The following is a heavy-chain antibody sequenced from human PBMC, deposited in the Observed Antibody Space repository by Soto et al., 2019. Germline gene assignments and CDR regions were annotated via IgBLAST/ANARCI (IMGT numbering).Heavy chain of an antibody. CDR2: IRSKAYGGTT. Sequence: GGSLRLSCTASGFTFGDYAMSWVRQAPGKGLEWVGFIRSKAYGGTTEYAASVKGRFTISRDDSKSIAYLQMNSLKTDDTAVYYCTRAKMPGSGSYFAFDIWGQGTMVTVSS. CDR3: TRAKMPGSGSYFAFDI. V-gene: IGHV3-49*04. D-gene: IGHD3-10*01. CDR1: GFTFGDYA. J-gene: IGHJ3*02.